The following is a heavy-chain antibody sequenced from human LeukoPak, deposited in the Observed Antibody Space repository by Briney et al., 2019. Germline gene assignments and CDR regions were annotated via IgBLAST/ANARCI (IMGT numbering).Heavy chain of an antibody. Sequence: SETLSLTCTVSGDSISSHYWSWIRQPAGKGLEWIGRIYTTGDTNYNPSLKSRVTLSVDTSKNQFSLTLNSVTAADTAVYYCARTSGYFYWGSHFDYWGQGTLVTVSS. CDR3: ARTSGYFYWGSHFDY. CDR2: IYTTGDT. V-gene: IGHV4-4*07. D-gene: IGHD7-27*01. J-gene: IGHJ4*02. CDR1: GDSISSHY.